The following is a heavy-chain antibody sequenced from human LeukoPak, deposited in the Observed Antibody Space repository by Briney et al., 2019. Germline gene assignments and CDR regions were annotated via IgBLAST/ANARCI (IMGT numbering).Heavy chain of an antibody. D-gene: IGHD5-24*01. J-gene: IGHJ5*02. CDR1: GGTFSSYA. CDR3: ARAGEMNGFDP. Sequence: GASVKVSCKASGGTFSSYAISWVRQAPGQGLEWMGRIIPIFGIANYAQKFQGRVTITADKSTSTAYMELSSLRSEDTAVYYCARAGEMNGFDPWGQGTLVTVSS. CDR2: IIPIFGIA. V-gene: IGHV1-69*04.